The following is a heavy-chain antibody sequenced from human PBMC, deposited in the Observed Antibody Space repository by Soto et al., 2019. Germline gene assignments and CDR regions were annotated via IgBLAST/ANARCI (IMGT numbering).Heavy chain of an antibody. CDR2: ISGSGGST. V-gene: IGHV3-23*01. J-gene: IGHJ1*01. CDR3: PKYPGIAVAGDAEYFQH. D-gene: IGHD6-19*01. Sequence: EVQLLESGGGLEQPGGSLRLSCAASGFTFSSYAMSWVRQAPGKGLEWVSAISGSGGSTYYADSVKGRFTISRDNSKNTLYLQMNSLRAEDTAVYYCPKYPGIAVAGDAEYFQHWGQGTLVTVSS. CDR1: GFTFSSYA.